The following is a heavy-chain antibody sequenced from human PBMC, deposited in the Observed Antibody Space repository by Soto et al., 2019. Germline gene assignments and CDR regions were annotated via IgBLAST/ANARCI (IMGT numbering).Heavy chain of an antibody. D-gene: IGHD4-17*01. V-gene: IGHV4-30-4*01. Sequence: SETLSLTCTVSGGSISSGDYYWSWIRQPPGKGLEWIGYIYYSGSTYYNPSLKSRVTISVDTSKIQFSLKLSSVTAADTAVYYCARSSTVTTVFDYWGQGTLVTVSS. CDR3: ARSSTVTTVFDY. CDR1: GGSISSGDYY. CDR2: IYYSGST. J-gene: IGHJ4*02.